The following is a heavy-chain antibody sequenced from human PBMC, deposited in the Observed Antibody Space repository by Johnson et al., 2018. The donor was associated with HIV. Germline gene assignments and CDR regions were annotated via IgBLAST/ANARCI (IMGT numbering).Heavy chain of an antibody. CDR2: FFSGGTT. V-gene: IGHV3-66*01. Sequence: VQLVESGGGLVQPGGSLRLACAASGLTVSSNYMSWVRQAPGKGLEWVSVFFSGGTTYYADSVKGRFTISRDNSKNTLYLQMNSLRAEDTAVYYCAKDRSVGGNAFDIWGQGTMVTVSS. CDR1: GLTVSSNY. J-gene: IGHJ3*02. CDR3: AKDRSVGGNAFDI. D-gene: IGHD4-23*01.